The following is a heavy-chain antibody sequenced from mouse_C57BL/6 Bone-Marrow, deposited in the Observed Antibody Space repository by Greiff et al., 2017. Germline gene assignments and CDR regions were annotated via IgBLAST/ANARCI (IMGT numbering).Heavy chain of an antibody. V-gene: IGHV1-52*01. CDR2: IDPSDSDT. Sequence: QVQLQQPGAELVRPGSSVKLSCKASGYTFTSYWMHWVKQRPIQGLEWIGNIDPSDSDTHYNQQFKDKATLTVDKSSSTAYMQLSSLTSEDSAVYYCARRGWYFDVWGTGTTVTVSA. J-gene: IGHJ1*03. CDR1: GYTFTSYW. CDR3: ARRGWYFDV.